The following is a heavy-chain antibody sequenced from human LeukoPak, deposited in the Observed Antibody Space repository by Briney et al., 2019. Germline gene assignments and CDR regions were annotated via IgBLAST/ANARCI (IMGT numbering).Heavy chain of an antibody. Sequence: GRSLRLSCAASGFTFSSYAMHWVRQAPGKGLEWVAVISYDGSNKYYADSVKGRFTISRDNSKNTLYLQMNSQRAEDTAVYYCHSRMGATWGYFDYWGQGTLVTVSS. CDR2: ISYDGSNK. D-gene: IGHD1-26*01. CDR3: HSRMGATWGYFDY. V-gene: IGHV3-30*04. CDR1: GFTFSSYA. J-gene: IGHJ4*02.